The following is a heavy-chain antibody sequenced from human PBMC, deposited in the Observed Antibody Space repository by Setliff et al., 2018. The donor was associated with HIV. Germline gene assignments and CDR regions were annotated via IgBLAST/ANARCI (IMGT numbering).Heavy chain of an antibody. CDR2: IIPILGVA. V-gene: IGHV1-69*02. J-gene: IGHJ6*03. D-gene: IGHD3-3*01. CDR1: GGNFNSHT. CDR3: VRGVQSPPHYSYYYMDV. Sequence: SVKVSCKASGGNFNSHTINWVRQAPGQGLDWMGRIIPILGVANYAQRFQGKVTITADKSTSTAYMELTSLRFDDTAMYYCVRGVQSPPHYSYYYMDVWGEGTMVTVSS.